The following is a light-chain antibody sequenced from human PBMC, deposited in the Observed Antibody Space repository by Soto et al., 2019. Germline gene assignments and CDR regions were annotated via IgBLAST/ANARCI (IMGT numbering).Light chain of an antibody. J-gene: IGLJ2*01. Sequence: QSALTQPASVSGSPGQSITISCTGTSSDVGGYHHVSWYQHPPGRAPKLILFGVIDRASGVSHRFSGSKSGNTAFLTISGLQAEDEADYYCCSYTSLSSVVFGGGTKLTVL. CDR3: CSYTSLSSVV. CDR2: GVI. V-gene: IGLV2-14*01. CDR1: SSDVGGYHH.